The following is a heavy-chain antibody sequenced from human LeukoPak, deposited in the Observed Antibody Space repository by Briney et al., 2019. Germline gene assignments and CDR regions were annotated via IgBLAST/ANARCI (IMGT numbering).Heavy chain of an antibody. D-gene: IGHD5-24*01. J-gene: IGHJ4*02. V-gene: IGHV1-2*02. CDR1: GYTFTSYG. CDR2: INPKSGGT. CDR3: VSVETDY. Sequence: ASVKVSCKASGYTFTSYGISWVRQAPGQGLEWMGWINPKSGGTNYAQKFQGRVTMTRDTSISTAYMELSRLKSDDTAVYYCVSVETDYWGQGTLVTVSS.